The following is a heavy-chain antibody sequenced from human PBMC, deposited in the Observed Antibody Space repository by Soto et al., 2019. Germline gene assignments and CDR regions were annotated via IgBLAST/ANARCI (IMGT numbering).Heavy chain of an antibody. CDR3: ARAQITIVRGVSLGLEY. V-gene: IGHV4-31*03. Sequence: SETLSLTCTVSGGSISSGGYYWSWIRQHPGKGLEWIGYIYYSGSTYYNPSLKSRVTISVDTSKNQFSLKLSSVTAADTAVYYCARAQITIVRGVSLGLEYWGHGTLVTVSS. CDR1: GGSISSGGYY. D-gene: IGHD3-10*01. J-gene: IGHJ4*01. CDR2: IYYSGST.